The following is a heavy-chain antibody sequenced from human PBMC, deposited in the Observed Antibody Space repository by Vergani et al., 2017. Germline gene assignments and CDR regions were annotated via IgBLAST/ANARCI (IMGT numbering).Heavy chain of an antibody. Sequence: QVQLVQSGAEMKKPGASVNVSCKTSGYSFNSYGINWVRQAPGQGLEWLGWISGHNDDRTYAQKFQGRVSMTTDTSTATAYMELRSLESDDTAVYYCAGDGNYYDIAFDFWGRGTLVTVSS. V-gene: IGHV1-18*01. CDR3: AGDGNYYDIAFDF. CDR2: ISGHNDDR. CDR1: GYSFNSYG. D-gene: IGHD3-22*01. J-gene: IGHJ2*01.